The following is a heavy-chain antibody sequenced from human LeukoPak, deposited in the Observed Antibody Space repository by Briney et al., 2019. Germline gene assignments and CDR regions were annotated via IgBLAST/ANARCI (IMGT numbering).Heavy chain of an antibody. J-gene: IGHJ6*02. V-gene: IGHV1-18*04. CDR1: GYTFTGYY. Sequence: ASVKVSCKASGYTFTGYYMHWVRQAPGQGLEWMGWISAYNGNTNYAQKLQGRVTMTTDTSTSTAYMELRSLRSDDTAVYYCAREERLRFLEWLPNHYYYGMDVWGQGTTVTVSS. D-gene: IGHD3-3*01. CDR3: AREERLRFLEWLPNHYYYGMDV. CDR2: ISAYNGNT.